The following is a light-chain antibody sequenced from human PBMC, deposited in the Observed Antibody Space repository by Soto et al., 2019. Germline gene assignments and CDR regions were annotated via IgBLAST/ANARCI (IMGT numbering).Light chain of an antibody. V-gene: IGLV7-43*01. Sequence: QAVVTQEPSLTVSPGGTVTLTGASSTGAVTSADYPNWVQQKPGQAPRALIYSTSIKHSWTPARFSGSLRGGKAALTLSGVQPEDEAEYFCLLHYGGAQVFGGGTKLTVL. CDR1: TGAVTSADY. J-gene: IGLJ2*01. CDR2: STS. CDR3: LLHYGGAQV.